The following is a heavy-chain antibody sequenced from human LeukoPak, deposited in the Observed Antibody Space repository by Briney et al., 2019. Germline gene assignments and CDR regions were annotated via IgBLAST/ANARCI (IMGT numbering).Heavy chain of an antibody. J-gene: IGHJ4*02. D-gene: IGHD1-26*01. CDR2: IDWDDDK. CDR3: ARIPPEAYSGSYPFDY. CDR1: GGSISSSGYY. Sequence: KPSETLSLTCTVSGGSISSSGYYWGWIRQPPGKALEWLARIDWDDDKFYSPSLKTRLTISKDTSKNQVVLTMTNMDPVDTATYYCARIPPEAYSGSYPFDYWGQGTLVTVSS. V-gene: IGHV2-70*16.